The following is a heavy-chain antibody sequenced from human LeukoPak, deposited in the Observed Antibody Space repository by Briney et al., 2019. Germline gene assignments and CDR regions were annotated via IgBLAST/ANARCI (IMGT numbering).Heavy chain of an antibody. Sequence: GGSLRLSCAASGFTLSNYGMSWVRLAPGKGLEWVAGISGSGGTTTYADSVKGRFTVSRDNSKNTLYLQMNSLRTEDTAVYFCAKRGVVIRVILVGFHKEAYYFDSWGQGALVTVSS. CDR2: ISGSGGTT. J-gene: IGHJ4*02. V-gene: IGHV3-23*01. CDR1: GFTLSNYG. CDR3: AKRGVVIRVILVGFHKEAYYFDS. D-gene: IGHD3-22*01.